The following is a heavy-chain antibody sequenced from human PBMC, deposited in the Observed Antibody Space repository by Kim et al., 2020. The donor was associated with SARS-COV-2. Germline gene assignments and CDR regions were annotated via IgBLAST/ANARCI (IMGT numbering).Heavy chain of an antibody. CDR2: IDTEEGDT. J-gene: IGHJ6*02. CDR1: GYSFTRYG. CDR3: ARPFTPSKFRCYVMAV. Sequence: ASVKVSCKASGYSFTRYGMTWVRQAPGRWLEWVGRIDTEEGDTAHAQNLQGRVSLTTDTSSRTPYMELRGLRSDDTAVYYCARPFTPSKFRCYVMAVWGQGTTVNVSS. V-gene: IGHV1-18*04. D-gene: IGHD6-6*01.